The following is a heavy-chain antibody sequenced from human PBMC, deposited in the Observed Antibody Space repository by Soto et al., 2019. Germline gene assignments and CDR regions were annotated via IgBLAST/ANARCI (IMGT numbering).Heavy chain of an antibody. CDR1: GFTFSSYW. CDR3: ARDRAMALYYYYMDV. CDR2: IKQDGSEK. Sequence: EVQLVESGGGLVQPGGSLRLSCAASGFTFSSYWMSWVRQAPGKGLEWVANIKQDGSEKYYVDSVKGRFTISRDNAKNSLYLKMNSLRAEDTAVYYCARDRAMALYYYYMDVWGKGTTVTVSS. D-gene: IGHD5-18*01. J-gene: IGHJ6*03. V-gene: IGHV3-7*01.